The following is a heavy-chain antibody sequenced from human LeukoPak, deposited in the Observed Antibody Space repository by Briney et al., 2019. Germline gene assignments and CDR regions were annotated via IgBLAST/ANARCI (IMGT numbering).Heavy chain of an antibody. Sequence: PSETLSLTCTVSGGSISSNSYYWGWIRQPPGKGLEWIGSIYYSGSTYYNPSLKSRVTISVDTSKNQFSLKLSSVTAADTAVYYCARDMIRGPGQNWFDPWGQGTLVTVSS. D-gene: IGHD3-10*01. J-gene: IGHJ5*02. CDR2: IYYSGST. CDR1: GGSISSNSYY. CDR3: ARDMIRGPGQNWFDP. V-gene: IGHV4-39*07.